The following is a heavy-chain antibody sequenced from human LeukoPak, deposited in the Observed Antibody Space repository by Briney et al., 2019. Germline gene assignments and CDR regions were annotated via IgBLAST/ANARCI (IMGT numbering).Heavy chain of an antibody. J-gene: IGHJ4*02. CDR1: GFTFSSYS. CDR2: ISSSSSYI. Sequence: GGSLRLSCAASGFTFSSYSMNWVRQAPGKGLEWVSSISSSSSYIYYADSVKGRFTISRDNAKNSLYLQMNSLRAEDTAVYYCGRKGYYYDSRGYFWDYLGQGTLVTVSS. V-gene: IGHV3-21*01. CDR3: GRKGYYYDSRGYFWDY. D-gene: IGHD3-22*01.